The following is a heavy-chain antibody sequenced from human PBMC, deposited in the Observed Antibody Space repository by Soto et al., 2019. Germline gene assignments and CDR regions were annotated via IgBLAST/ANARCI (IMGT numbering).Heavy chain of an antibody. Sequence: ASVKVSCKASGYTFTRHGINWVRQAPGQGLEWLGWINPYNGNTKYAQKVQGRVTMTTDTSTSTAYMDLRSLRSDDTAIYYCARGPTSSRVDYWGQGTLVTVSS. CDR3: ARGPTSSRVDY. V-gene: IGHV1-18*01. D-gene: IGHD2-2*01. J-gene: IGHJ4*02. CDR1: GYTFTRHG. CDR2: INPYNGNT.